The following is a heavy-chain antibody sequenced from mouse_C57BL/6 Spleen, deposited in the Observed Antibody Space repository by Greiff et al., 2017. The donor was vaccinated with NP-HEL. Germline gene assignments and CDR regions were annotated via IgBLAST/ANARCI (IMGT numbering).Heavy chain of an antibody. J-gene: IGHJ2*01. CDR3: ASGAPVLRYMDY. Sequence: VQLQQSGPELVKPGASVKISCKASGYSFTDYNMNWVKQSNGKSLEWIGVINPNYGTTSYNQKFKGKATFTVDQSSSTAYMQLNSLTSEDSAVYSSASGAPVLRYMDYWGQGTTLTVSS. CDR2: INPNYGTT. D-gene: IGHD1-1*01. CDR1: GYSFTDYN. V-gene: IGHV1-39*01.